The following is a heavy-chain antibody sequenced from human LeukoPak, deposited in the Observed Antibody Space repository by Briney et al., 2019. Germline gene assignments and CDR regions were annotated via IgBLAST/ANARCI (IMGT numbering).Heavy chain of an antibody. Sequence: SETLSLTCTVSGGSISSGGYYWSWIRQPPGKGLEWIGEINHSGSTNYNPSLKSRVTISVDTSKNQFSLKLSSVTAADTAVYYCARGRTAILDYWGQGTLVTVSS. CDR3: ARGRTAILDY. J-gene: IGHJ4*02. CDR2: INHSGST. CDR1: GGSISSGGYY. D-gene: IGHD2-21*02. V-gene: IGHV4-39*07.